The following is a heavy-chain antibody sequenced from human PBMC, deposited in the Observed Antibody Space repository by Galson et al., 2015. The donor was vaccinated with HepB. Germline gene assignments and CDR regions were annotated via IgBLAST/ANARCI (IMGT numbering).Heavy chain of an antibody. D-gene: IGHD4-23*01. Sequence: TFSRFTMTWVRQPPGKGLEWIGSVDYGGRTYYNPSLRGRLSISVDPSKSQFSLRLTSLTAADTAVYYCTRSHGGYWGQGTLVTVSP. CDR1: TFSRFT. J-gene: IGHJ4*02. CDR2: VDYGGRT. V-gene: IGHV4-39*01. CDR3: TRSHGGY.